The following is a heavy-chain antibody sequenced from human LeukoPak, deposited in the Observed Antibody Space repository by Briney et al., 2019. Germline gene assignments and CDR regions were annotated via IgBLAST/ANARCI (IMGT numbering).Heavy chain of an antibody. CDR2: ISGSGGST. D-gene: IGHD6-13*01. CDR1: GFTFSSYA. CDR3: AKYRRYSSSWFDY. Sequence: PGGSLRLSCAASGFTFSSYAMSWVRQAPGKGLEWVSAISGSGGSTYYADSVKGRFTISRDNSKSTLYLQMNSLRAEDTAVYYCAKYRRYSSSWFDYWGQGTLVTVSS. V-gene: IGHV3-23*01. J-gene: IGHJ4*02.